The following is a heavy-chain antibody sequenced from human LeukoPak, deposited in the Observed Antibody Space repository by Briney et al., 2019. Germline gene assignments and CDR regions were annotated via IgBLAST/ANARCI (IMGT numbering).Heavy chain of an antibody. Sequence: ASVKVSCKASGYTFTSYGISWVRQMPGKGLEWMGIIYPGDSDTRYSPSFQGQVTISADKSISTAHLQWSSLKASDTAMYYCARGRGRQTTDAFDIWGQGTMVTVSS. CDR3: ARGRGRQTTDAFDI. J-gene: IGHJ3*02. CDR2: IYPGDSDT. V-gene: IGHV5-51*01. CDR1: GYTFTSYG. D-gene: IGHD3-16*01.